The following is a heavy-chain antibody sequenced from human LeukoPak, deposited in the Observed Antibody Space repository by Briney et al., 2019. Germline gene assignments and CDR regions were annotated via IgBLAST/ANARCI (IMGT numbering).Heavy chain of an antibody. CDR2: ISGSGGST. J-gene: IGHJ4*02. CDR3: AKDGYCSGGSCYYDY. Sequence: PGGSLRLSCAASGFTFSSYAMSWVRQPPGKGLEWVSAISGSGGSTYYADSVKGRFTISRDNSKNTLYLQMNSLRAEDTAVYYCAKDGYCSGGSCYYDYWGQGTPVTVSS. V-gene: IGHV3-23*01. CDR1: GFTFSSYA. D-gene: IGHD2-15*01.